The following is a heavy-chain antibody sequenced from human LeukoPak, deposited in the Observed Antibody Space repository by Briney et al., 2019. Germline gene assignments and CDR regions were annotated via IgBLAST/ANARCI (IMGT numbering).Heavy chain of an antibody. Sequence: SETLSLTCTVSGGSISSYYWSWIRQPPGKGLEWIGYIYYSGSTNYNPSLKSRVTISVDTSKNQFSLKLGSVTAADTAVYYCARVNYYYYMDVWGKGTTVTVSS. J-gene: IGHJ6*03. V-gene: IGHV4-59*01. CDR3: ARVNYYYYMDV. CDR1: GGSISSYY. CDR2: IYYSGST.